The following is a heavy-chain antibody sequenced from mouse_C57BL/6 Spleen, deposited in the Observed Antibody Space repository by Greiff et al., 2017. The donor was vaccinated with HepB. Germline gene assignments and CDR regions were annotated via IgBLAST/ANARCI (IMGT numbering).Heavy chain of an antibody. V-gene: IGHV1-53*01. CDR3: AREGLWDYDEGAWFAY. J-gene: IGHJ3*01. CDR1: GYTFTSYW. CDR2: INPSNGGT. D-gene: IGHD2-4*01. Sequence: VQLQQPGTELVKPGASVKLSCKASGYTFTSYWMHWVKQRPGQGLEWIGNINPSNGGTNYNEKFKSKATLTVDKSSSTAYMQLSSLTSEDSAVYYCAREGLWDYDEGAWFAYWGQGTLVTVSA.